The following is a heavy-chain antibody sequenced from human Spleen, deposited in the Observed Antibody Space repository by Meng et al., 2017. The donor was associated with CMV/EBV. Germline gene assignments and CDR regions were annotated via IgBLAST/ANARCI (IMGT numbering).Heavy chain of an antibody. CDR2: IIPILGIA. D-gene: IGHD7-27*01. V-gene: IGHV1-69*10. CDR1: GGTFSSYA. J-gene: IGHJ4*02. CDR3: ARGTGIFDY. Sequence: KGSFKAYGGTFSSYAISWVRQAPGQGLEWMGGIIPILGIANYAQKFQGRVTITADKSTSTAYLELRSLRYDDTAVYFCARGTGIFDYWGQGTLVTVSS.